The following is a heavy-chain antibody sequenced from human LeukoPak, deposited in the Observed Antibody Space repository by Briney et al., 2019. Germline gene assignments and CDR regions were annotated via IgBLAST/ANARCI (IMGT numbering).Heavy chain of an antibody. Sequence: SETLSLTCTVSGGSISSYYWSWIRQPPGKGLEWIGYIYYSGSTNYNPSLKSRVTISVDTSKNQFSLKLSSVTAADTAVYYCARGRGQYYYGSGSTPFDYWGQGTLVTVSS. D-gene: IGHD3-10*01. J-gene: IGHJ4*02. V-gene: IGHV4-59*12. CDR3: ARGRGQYYYGSGSTPFDY. CDR2: IYYSGST. CDR1: GGSISSYY.